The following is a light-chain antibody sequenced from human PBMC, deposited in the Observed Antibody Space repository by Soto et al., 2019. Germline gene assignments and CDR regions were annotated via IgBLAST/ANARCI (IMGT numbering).Light chain of an antibody. CDR2: GAS. CDR3: QQYGSSPLT. V-gene: IGKV3-20*01. J-gene: IGKJ4*01. Sequence: EIVLTQSPGTLFLSPGERATLSCRASQSVSGSYLAWYQQKPGQAPRLLIYGASSRATGIPDRFSGSGSGTDFTLTISRLEPEDFAVYYCQQYGSSPLTFGRGTKVEIK. CDR1: QSVSGSY.